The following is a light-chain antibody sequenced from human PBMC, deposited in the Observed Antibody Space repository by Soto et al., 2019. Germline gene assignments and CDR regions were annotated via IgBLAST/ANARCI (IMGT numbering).Light chain of an antibody. J-gene: IGLJ1*01. CDR2: VVS. CDR3: SSFTTSHTYI. Sequence: QSVLTQPHSVSGSPGQSVTISCTGTSVDVGAYDFVSWYQQHPGKAPKLLIYVVSGRPSGVPDRFSGSKSGNAASLTISGLQAEDGADYYCSSFTTSHTYIFGTGTKLTVL. V-gene: IGLV2-11*01. CDR1: SVDVGAYDF.